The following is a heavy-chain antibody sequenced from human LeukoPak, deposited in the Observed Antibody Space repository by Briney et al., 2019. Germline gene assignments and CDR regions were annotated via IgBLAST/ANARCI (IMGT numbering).Heavy chain of an antibody. CDR2: IYSSGST. J-gene: IGHJ6*02. CDR1: GGSISTTNYY. Sequence: SETLSLTCTVSGGSISTTNYYWGWIRQPPGRDLEWIGSIYSSGSTYYNPSLKSRVTISVDTSKNQFSLKLSSVTAADTAVYYRASDRGYYYGMDVWGQGTTVTVSS. V-gene: IGHV4-39*01. CDR3: ASDRGYYYGMDV.